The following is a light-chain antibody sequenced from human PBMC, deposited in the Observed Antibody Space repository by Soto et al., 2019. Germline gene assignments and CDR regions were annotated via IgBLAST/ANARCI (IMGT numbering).Light chain of an antibody. CDR1: NIGSKF. J-gene: IGLJ2*01. CDR3: QVWDSSGDHVV. CDR2: YES. V-gene: IGLV3-21*04. Sequence: SYELTQPPSVSVAPGKTARITCGGNNIGSKFVHWNQQKPGQAPVMVIYYESDRPSGIPERFSGSNSGNTATLTISRVEAGDEADYYCQVWDSSGDHVVFGGGTKLTVL.